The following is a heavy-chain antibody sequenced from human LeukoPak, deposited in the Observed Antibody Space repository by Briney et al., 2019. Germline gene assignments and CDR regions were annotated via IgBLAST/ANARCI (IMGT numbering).Heavy chain of an antibody. J-gene: IGHJ3*01. CDR1: GFKFDDYA. Sequence: GRSLRLSCTASGFKFDDYAMHWVRQTPGKGLEWVAGIAWNSHNIYYADSVKGRFTISRDNAKNSMYLQMNSVRADDMALYYCTKAYCDTTSCFPFDAFAVWGQGTLVTVSS. V-gene: IGHV3-9*03. CDR3: TKAYCDTTSCFPFDAFAV. CDR2: IAWNSHNI. D-gene: IGHD2-21*01.